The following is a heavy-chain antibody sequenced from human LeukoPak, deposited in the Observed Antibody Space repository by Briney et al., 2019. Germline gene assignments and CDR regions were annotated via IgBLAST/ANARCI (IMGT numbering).Heavy chain of an antibody. CDR2: IYYTGST. D-gene: IGHD3-10*01. V-gene: IGHV4-59*08. Sequence: PSETLSLTCTVSGGSISSYNWSWIRQPPGKGLEWIGYIYYTGSTNYNPSPKSRVTISVDTSKNQFSLKRSSVTAADTDVYYCARLGGGSGSYWFDPWGQGTLVIVSS. CDR1: GGSISSYN. J-gene: IGHJ5*02. CDR3: ARLGGGSGSYWFDP.